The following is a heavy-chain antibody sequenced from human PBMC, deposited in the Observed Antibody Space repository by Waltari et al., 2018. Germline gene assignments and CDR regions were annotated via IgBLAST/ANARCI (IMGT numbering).Heavy chain of an antibody. J-gene: IGHJ3*02. V-gene: IGHV1-69*05. Sequence: QVQLVQSGAEVKKPGSSVKVSCKASGGTFSSYAISWVRQAPGQGLEWMGGIIPIVGTANYAQKSQGRVTITTDESTSTAYMELSSLRSEDTAVYYCARDYGKGDNAFDIWGQGTMVIVSS. CDR3: ARDYGKGDNAFDI. CDR2: IIPIVGTA. D-gene: IGHD3-16*01. CDR1: GGTFSSYA.